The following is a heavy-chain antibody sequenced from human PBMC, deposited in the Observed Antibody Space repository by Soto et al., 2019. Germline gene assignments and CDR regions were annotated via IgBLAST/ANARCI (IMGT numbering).Heavy chain of an antibody. D-gene: IGHD3-16*02. CDR3: ARVPVSHFVWGSYRYTFDY. Sequence: QGHLVQSGAEVKKPGASVKVSCKSSGYTFSDHYIHWVRQAPGQGLEWMGWINPNTGCTNYALNFRGRVTMTRDTSISTAYLELTSLTSDDTAVYFCARVPVSHFVWGSYRYTFDYWGQGTLVTVSS. CDR1: GYTFSDHY. J-gene: IGHJ4*02. V-gene: IGHV1-2*02. CDR2: INPNTGCT.